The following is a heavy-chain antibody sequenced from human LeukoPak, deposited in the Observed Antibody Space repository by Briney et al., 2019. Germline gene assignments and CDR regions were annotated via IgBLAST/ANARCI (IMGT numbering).Heavy chain of an antibody. J-gene: IGHJ4*02. CDR3: AGDLRALGLYYFDY. CDR1: GGTFSSYA. Sequence: SVKVSCKASGGTFSSYAISWVRQAPGQGLEWMGGIIPIFGTANYAQKFQGRVTITADESTSTAYMELSSLRSEDTAVYYCAGDLRALGLYYFDYWGQGTLVTVSS. D-gene: IGHD7-27*01. CDR2: IIPIFGTA. V-gene: IGHV1-69*13.